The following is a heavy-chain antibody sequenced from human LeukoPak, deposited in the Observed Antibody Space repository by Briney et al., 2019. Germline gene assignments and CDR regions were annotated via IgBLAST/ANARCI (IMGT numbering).Heavy chain of an antibody. J-gene: IGHJ4*02. CDR2: ISGSGIST. Sequence: GGSLRLSCAASGFTFSSYAMSWVRQAPGKGLQWVSTISGSGISTYYADSVKGRFIISSDNSKRTVYLQMNSLRPEDTAVYYCAKVPSSNWLCWNYFDYWGQGTLVIVSS. D-gene: IGHD4-11*01. CDR1: GFTFSSYA. CDR3: AKVPSSNWLCWNYFDY. V-gene: IGHV3-23*01.